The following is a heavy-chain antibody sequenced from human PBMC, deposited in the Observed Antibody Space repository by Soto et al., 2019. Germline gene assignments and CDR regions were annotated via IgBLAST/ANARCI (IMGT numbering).Heavy chain of an antibody. CDR3: ARLAYCGGDCYSPSHYYYYGMDV. J-gene: IGHJ6*02. CDR2: INHSGST. V-gene: IGHV4-34*01. Sequence: SKTLSLACAVYGVYFSGYYRSLIRQPPGKGLEWIGDINHSGSTYYNPSLKSRVTISVDTSKNQFSLKLSSVTAADTAVYYCARLAYCGGDCYSPSHYYYYGMDVWGQGTTVTVS. CDR1: GVYFSGYY. D-gene: IGHD2-21*02.